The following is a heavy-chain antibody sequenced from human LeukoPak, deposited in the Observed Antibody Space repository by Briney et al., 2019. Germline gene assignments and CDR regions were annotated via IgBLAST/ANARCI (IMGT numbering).Heavy chain of an antibody. CDR2: INPSGGST. CDR1: GYTFTSYY. D-gene: IGHD2-21*02. J-gene: IGHJ4*02. CDR3: ARGDPTILFFDY. V-gene: IGHV1-46*01. Sequence: ASVKVSCKASGYTFTSYYMHWVRQAPGQGLGWMGIINPSGGSTSYAHKFQGRVTMTRDTSTSTVYMELSSLRSEDTAVYYCARGDPTILFFDYWGQGTLVTVSS.